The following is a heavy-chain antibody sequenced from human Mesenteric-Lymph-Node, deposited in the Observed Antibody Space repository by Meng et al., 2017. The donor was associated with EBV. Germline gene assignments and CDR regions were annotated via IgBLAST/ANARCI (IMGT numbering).Heavy chain of an antibody. Sequence: QESSSGLVDRSHYLALPSTLFVCFICRGVYYASCIGQSPWKVLKWIAYIYTIGTTYYNPSLQSRVSMSMDSSRNHFSLKLSSVTAADTAVDYCAREIYCTSASCPFDDWGQGTLVTVSS. CDR1: VCFICRGVYY. J-gene: IGHJ4*02. D-gene: IGHD2-2*01. CDR2: IYTIGTT. V-gene: IGHV4-30-4*01. CDR3: AREIYCTSASCPFDD.